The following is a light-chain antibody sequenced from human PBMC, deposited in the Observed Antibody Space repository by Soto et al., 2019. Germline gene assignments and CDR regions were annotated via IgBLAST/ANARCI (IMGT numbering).Light chain of an antibody. J-gene: IGKJ5*01. CDR1: QSVSSSY. CDR2: DAS. CDR3: QQDGT. V-gene: IGKV3-20*01. Sequence: EIVLTQSPGTLSLSPGERATLSCRASQSVSSSYLAWYQQKPGQAPRLLIYDASNRATGIPARFSGSGSGTDFTLTISSLEPEDFAVYYCQQDGTFGQGTRLEIK.